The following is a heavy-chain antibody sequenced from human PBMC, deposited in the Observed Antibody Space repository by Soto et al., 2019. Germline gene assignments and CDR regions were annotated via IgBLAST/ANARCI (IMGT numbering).Heavy chain of an antibody. CDR2: INPNSGGT. J-gene: IGHJ4*02. CDR1: GYTFTGYY. CDR3: ARGVVVVAATLLVRAYYFDY. V-gene: IGHV1-2*04. Sequence: GASVKVSCKASGYTFTGYYMHWVRQAPGQGLEWMGWINPNSGGTNYAQKFQGWVTMTRDTSISTAYMELSRLRSDDTAVYYCARGVVVVAATLLVRAYYFDYWGQGTLVPVSP. D-gene: IGHD2-15*01.